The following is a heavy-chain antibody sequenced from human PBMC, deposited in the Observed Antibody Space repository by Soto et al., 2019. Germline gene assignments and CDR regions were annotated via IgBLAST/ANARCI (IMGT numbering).Heavy chain of an antibody. Sequence: PSETLSLTCTVSGGSISSGDYYWSWIRQPPGKGLEWIGYIYYSGSTYYNPSLKSRVTISVDTSKNQFSLKLSSVTAADTAVYYCARDSKYCSSTSCYAGDYYYYYGMDVWGQGTTVTVSS. D-gene: IGHD2-2*01. V-gene: IGHV4-30-4*01. J-gene: IGHJ6*02. CDR3: ARDSKYCSSTSCYAGDYYYYYGMDV. CDR1: GGSISSGDYY. CDR2: IYYSGST.